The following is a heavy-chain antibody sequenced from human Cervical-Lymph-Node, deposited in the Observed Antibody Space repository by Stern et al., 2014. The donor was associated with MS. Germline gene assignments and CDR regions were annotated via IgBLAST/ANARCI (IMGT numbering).Heavy chain of an antibody. J-gene: IGHJ5*01. CDR1: GGSISHTNW. Sequence: QVQLQESGPGLVKPSGTLSPPSAVSGGSISHTNWWGWVRQTPGMGLEWIGEIYHSGTTNFSPSLKSRVTMSVDKSKNQFSLELKSVTAADTAIYYCARVNSGYNWFDYWGQGTLVTVSS. CDR2: IYHSGTT. D-gene: IGHD5-12*01. V-gene: IGHV4-4*02. CDR3: ARVNSGYNWFDY.